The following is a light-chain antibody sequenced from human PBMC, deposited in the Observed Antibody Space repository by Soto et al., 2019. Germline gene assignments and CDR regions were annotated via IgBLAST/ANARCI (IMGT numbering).Light chain of an antibody. J-gene: IGKJ3*01. CDR2: AAS. V-gene: IGKV1-12*01. CDR1: QNIGKW. Sequence: DIQLTQSPSSVSASVGDIFNITCRASQNIGKWLAWYQHKPGRAPKLLIYAASHLESGVPSRFSGSGSGTEFTLTISSLQTEDFATYYCHQAGTFPLTFGPGTKVDIK. CDR3: HQAGTFPLT.